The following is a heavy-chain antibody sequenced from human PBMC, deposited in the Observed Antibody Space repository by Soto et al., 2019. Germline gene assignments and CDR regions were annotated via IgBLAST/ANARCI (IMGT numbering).Heavy chain of an antibody. CDR2: IIPIFGTA. CDR1: GGTFSSYA. V-gene: IGHV1-69*13. D-gene: IGHD1-26*01. Sequence: ASVKVSCKASGGTFSSYAISWVRQAPGQGLEWMGGIIPIFGTANYAQKFQGRVTITADESTSTAYMELSSLRSEDTAVYYCARDGVVGAPGAFDIWGQGTMVTVSS. CDR3: ARDGVVGAPGAFDI. J-gene: IGHJ3*02.